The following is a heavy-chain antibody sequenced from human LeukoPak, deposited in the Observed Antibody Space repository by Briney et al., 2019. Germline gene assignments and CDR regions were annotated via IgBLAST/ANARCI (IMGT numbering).Heavy chain of an antibody. D-gene: IGHD3-22*01. V-gene: IGHV3-23*01. CDR1: GFTFRSYA. Sequence: GGSLRLSCAASGFTFRSYAMSWVRQAPGKGLEWVSGISTSGGRTYYADSLKGRFTISRDNSKNTLYLQINSLRAEDTAVYYCAKDLWDSVVVIGLLPNWGQGTLVTVSS. CDR2: ISTSGGRT. J-gene: IGHJ4*02. CDR3: AKDLWDSVVVIGLLPN.